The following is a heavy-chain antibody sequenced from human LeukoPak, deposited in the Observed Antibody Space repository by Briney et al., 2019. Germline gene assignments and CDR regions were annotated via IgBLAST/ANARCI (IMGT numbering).Heavy chain of an antibody. D-gene: IGHD3-22*01. Sequence: PSETLSLTCTVSGGSISSGDYYWSWIRQPPGKGLEWIGYIYYNGSTYYNPSLKSRVTISVDTSKNQFSLKLSSVTAADTAVYYCARSDYDTSKFDLWGRGTLVTVSS. CDR2: IYYNGST. V-gene: IGHV4-30-4*02. CDR3: ARSDYDTSKFDL. CDR1: GGSISSGDYY. J-gene: IGHJ2*01.